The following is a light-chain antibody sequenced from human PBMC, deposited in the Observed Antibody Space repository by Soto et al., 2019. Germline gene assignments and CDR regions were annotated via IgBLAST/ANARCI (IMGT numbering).Light chain of an antibody. V-gene: IGKV4-1*01. J-gene: IGKJ2*01. CDR2: WAS. CDR3: QQYYNSPYT. Sequence: DIVMTQSPDSLAESLGERATINCKSSQSVSYSSNNKNYLAWYQQKPGQPPKLLIYWASTRKSGVPDRFSGSGSGTDFTLTISSLQAEDVAVYYCQQYYNSPYTFGQGTKLEIK. CDR1: QSVSYSSNNKNY.